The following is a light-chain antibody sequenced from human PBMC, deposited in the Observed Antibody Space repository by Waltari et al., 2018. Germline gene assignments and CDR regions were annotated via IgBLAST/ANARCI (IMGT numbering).Light chain of an antibody. J-gene: IGLJ2*01. CDR3: QVWDSDAGQPL. V-gene: IGLV3-21*01. CDR2: DDD. Sequence: SYFVTQSPSVSVTPGQTASVSCGGYNIEKKSVHWYQQKPGQAPMLVLTDDDDRPPGIPQRFSGSNPGKAAILTISRVEAGDEADYYCQVWDSDAGQPLFGGGTKLTV. CDR1: NIEKKS.